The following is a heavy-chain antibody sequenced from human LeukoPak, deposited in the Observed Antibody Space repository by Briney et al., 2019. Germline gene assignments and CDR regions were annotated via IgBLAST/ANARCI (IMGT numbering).Heavy chain of an antibody. D-gene: IGHD3-10*01. V-gene: IGHV3-11*06. Sequence: GGSLRLSCAASGFTFSDYYMSWIRQAPGKGLEWVSYSSSSSSYTNYADSVKGRFTISRDNAKNSLYLQMNSLRAEDTAVYYCARDTGSGSYYYYGMDVWGKGTTVTVSS. CDR3: ARDTGSGSYYYYGMDV. CDR2: SSSSSSYT. J-gene: IGHJ6*04. CDR1: GFTFSDYY.